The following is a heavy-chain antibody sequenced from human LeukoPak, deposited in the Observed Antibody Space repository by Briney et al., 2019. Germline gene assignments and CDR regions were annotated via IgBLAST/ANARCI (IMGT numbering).Heavy chain of an antibody. CDR1: GFTFNNYW. D-gene: IGHD3-16*01. CDR3: ARGKDGVWAFDI. V-gene: IGHV3-74*01. CDR2: INSDGSGT. J-gene: IGHJ3*02. Sequence: GGSLRLSCGASGFTFNNYWMHWVRQVPGMGLVWVSRINSDGSGTIYADSVKGRVTISRDNAKNTLYLQMNSLRAEDAAVYYCARGKDGVWAFDIWGQGTTVTVSS.